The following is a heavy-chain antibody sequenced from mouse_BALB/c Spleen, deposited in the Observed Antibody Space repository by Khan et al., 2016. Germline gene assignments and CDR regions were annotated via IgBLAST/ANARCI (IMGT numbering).Heavy chain of an antibody. CDR3: ARYRYYYGSSRYFDV. J-gene: IGHJ1*01. V-gene: IGHV9-3-1*01. CDR2: INTYSGET. D-gene: IGHD1-1*01. Sequence: QIQLVQSGPELKKPGKTVKISCKASGYTFTNYGMNWVKQAPGKSIKWMGWINTYSGETTYADAFKGRFAFSLDTSANTAYLQINNLKNEDTVTXFCARYRYYYGSSRYFDVWGAGTTVTVSS. CDR1: GYTFTNYG.